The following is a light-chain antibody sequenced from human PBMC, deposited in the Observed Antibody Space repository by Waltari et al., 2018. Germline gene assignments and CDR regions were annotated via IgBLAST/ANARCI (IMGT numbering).Light chain of an antibody. CDR1: QTVRTTY. J-gene: IGKJ4*02. CDR3: QQYDITPLT. CDR2: GAS. Sequence: EIVLTQSPGTLSLSPGERATLSCRASQTVRTTYLDWYQQKPGQAPTHLIYGASSRATGSPDRFSGSGSGTDFSLTISSLEPEDDAVDYCQQYDITPLTFGGGTKVEIK. V-gene: IGKV3-20*01.